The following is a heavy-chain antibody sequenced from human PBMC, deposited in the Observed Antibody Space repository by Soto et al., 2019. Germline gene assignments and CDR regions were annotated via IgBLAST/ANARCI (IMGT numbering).Heavy chain of an antibody. CDR3: ARDVHVLRFVYWLSTRYYYYGMDV. CDR1: CYTLTSYG. CDR2: ISAYNGNT. Sequence: SVNLYWKASCYTLTSYGISWVRQAPVQGLEWMGWISAYNGNTNYAQKLQGRVTMTTDTSTSTAYMELRSLRSDDTAVYYCARDVHVLRFVYWLSTRYYYYGMDVWGQGTTVTVSS. J-gene: IGHJ6*02. V-gene: IGHV1-18*01. D-gene: IGHD3-3*01.